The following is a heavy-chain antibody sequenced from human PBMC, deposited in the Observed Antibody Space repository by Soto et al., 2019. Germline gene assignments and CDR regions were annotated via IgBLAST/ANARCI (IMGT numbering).Heavy chain of an antibody. CDR2: IIPIFVTA. CDR3: ARDVVGGSYSFDY. Sequence: QVQLVQSGAEVKKPGSSVKVSCKASGGTFSSYAISWVRQARGHGLEWMGGIIPIFVTANYAQKFQGRVTITADESTSTAYMELSSLRSDDTAVYYCARDVVGGSYSFDYWGQGTLVTVSS. J-gene: IGHJ4*02. D-gene: IGHD1-26*01. CDR1: GGTFSSYA. V-gene: IGHV1-69*01.